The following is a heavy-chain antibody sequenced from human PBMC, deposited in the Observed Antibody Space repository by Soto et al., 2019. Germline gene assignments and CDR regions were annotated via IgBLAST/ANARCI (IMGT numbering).Heavy chain of an antibody. Sequence: QVQLQESGPGLLKPSGTLSLTCAVSGGSISSSNWWSWVRQPPGKGLEWIGEIYHSGSTNYNPSLRRRVNISVDKSKNQFSLKLSSVTAADTAVYYCARRQTYYDILTGYYATYYFDYWGQGTLVTVSS. D-gene: IGHD3-9*01. J-gene: IGHJ4*02. V-gene: IGHV4-4*02. CDR1: GGSISSSNW. CDR3: ARRQTYYDILTGYYATYYFDY. CDR2: IYHSGST.